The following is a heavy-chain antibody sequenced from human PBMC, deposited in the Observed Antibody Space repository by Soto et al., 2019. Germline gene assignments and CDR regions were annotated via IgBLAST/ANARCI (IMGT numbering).Heavy chain of an antibody. Sequence: EVQLVESGGGLVQPGGSLRLSCAASGFTFSAYDMHWVRQPTGKGLEWVSAIGTRHDTYYPDSVKGRFTISRENAKNSLYLQMNSLRTGDTAVYYCARQASYWHGGGGWFDPWGQGTLVTVSS. D-gene: IGHD2-8*02. V-gene: IGHV3-13*01. J-gene: IGHJ5*02. CDR2: IGTRHDT. CDR1: GFTFSAYD. CDR3: ARQASYWHGGGGWFDP.